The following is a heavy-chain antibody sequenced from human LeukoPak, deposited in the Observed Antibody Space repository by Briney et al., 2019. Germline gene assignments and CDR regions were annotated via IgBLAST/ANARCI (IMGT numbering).Heavy chain of an antibody. Sequence: SVKVSCKASGGTFSSYAISWARQAPGQGLEWMGGIIPIFGTANYAQKFQGRVTITADESTSTAYMELSSLRSEDTAVYYCARGLTYYDILTGYYNFDYWGQGTLVTVSS. CDR2: IIPIFGTA. CDR1: GGTFSSYA. V-gene: IGHV1-69*01. J-gene: IGHJ4*02. D-gene: IGHD3-9*01. CDR3: ARGLTYYDILTGYYNFDY.